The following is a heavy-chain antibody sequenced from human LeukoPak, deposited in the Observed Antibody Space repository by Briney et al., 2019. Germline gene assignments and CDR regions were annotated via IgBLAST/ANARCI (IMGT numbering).Heavy chain of an antibody. Sequence: GSLRLSCAASGFTFSSNYMSWIRQPPGKGLEWIGYIYYSGSTNYNPSLKSRVTISVDTSKNQFSLKLSSVTAADTAVYYCARETAYYYDSSGFFDYWGQGTLVTVSS. CDR1: GFTFSSNY. J-gene: IGHJ4*02. D-gene: IGHD3-22*01. CDR3: ARETAYYYDSSGFFDY. CDR2: IYYSGST. V-gene: IGHV4-59*01.